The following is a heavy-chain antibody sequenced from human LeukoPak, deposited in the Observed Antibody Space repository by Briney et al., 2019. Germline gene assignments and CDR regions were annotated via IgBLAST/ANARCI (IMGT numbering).Heavy chain of an antibody. CDR3: ARLESIAARYYYYYYMDV. J-gene: IGHJ6*03. V-gene: IGHV1-69*06. CDR2: IIPIFGTA. D-gene: IGHD6-6*01. CDR1: GYTFTSYG. Sequence: ASVKVSCKASGYTFTSYGISWVRQAPGQGLEWMGGIIPIFGTANYAQKFQGRVTITADKSTSTAYMELSSLRSEDTAVYYCARLESIAARYYYYYYMDVWGKGTTVTVSS.